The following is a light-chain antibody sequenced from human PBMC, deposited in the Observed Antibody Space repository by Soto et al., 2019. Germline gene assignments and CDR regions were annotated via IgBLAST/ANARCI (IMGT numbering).Light chain of an antibody. CDR3: NPYTRSTKYV. J-gene: IGLJ1*01. CDR2: EVT. V-gene: IGLV2-14*01. CDR1: SSDVGAYDY. Sequence: QSVLTQPASVSGSPGQSITVSCTVTSSDVGAYDYVSWYQHHPGKAPKLIIYEVTNRPSGVSNRFSGSKSGNTASLTISGLQAEDEADYYCNPYTRSTKYVFGTGTKVTVL.